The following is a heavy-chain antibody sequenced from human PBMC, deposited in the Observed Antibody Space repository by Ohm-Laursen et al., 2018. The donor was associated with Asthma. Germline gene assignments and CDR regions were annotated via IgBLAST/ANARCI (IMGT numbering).Heavy chain of an antibody. Sequence: ASVKVSCKASGYTITSYAMHWVRQAPGQRLEWMGWINAGNGNTKYSQKIQGRVTITRDTSASTAYMELSSLRSEDTAVYYCASWFGSGAGYFQHWGQDALVTVSS. J-gene: IGHJ1*01. CDR2: INAGNGNT. CDR1: GYTITSYA. V-gene: IGHV1-3*01. CDR3: ASWFGSGAGYFQH. D-gene: IGHD6-19*01.